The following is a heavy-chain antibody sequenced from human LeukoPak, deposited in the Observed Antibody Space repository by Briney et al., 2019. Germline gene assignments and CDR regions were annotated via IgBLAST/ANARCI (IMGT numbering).Heavy chain of an antibody. CDR1: GYTFTNYG. CDR3: ARDYCSSTSCYFDY. Sequence: ASVKVSCKASGYTFTNYGLSWVRQAPGQGPEWMGWISPYNGNTNYAQKLQGRVTMTTDTSTSTAYMELRSLRSDDTAVYYCARDYCSSTSCYFDYWGQGTLVTVSS. J-gene: IGHJ4*02. D-gene: IGHD2-2*01. CDR2: ISPYNGNT. V-gene: IGHV1-18*01.